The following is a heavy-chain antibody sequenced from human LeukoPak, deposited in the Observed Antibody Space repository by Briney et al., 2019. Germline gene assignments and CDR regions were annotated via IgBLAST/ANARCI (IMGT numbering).Heavy chain of an antibody. CDR1: GYTFTSYD. V-gene: IGHV1-8*01. CDR3: ARGVRRAYSSSWYVVGPLRYYYYYYMDV. J-gene: IGHJ6*03. D-gene: IGHD6-13*01. Sequence: GASVKVSCKASGYTFTSYDINWVRQATGQGLEWMGWMNPNSGNTGYAQKFQGRVTMTRNTSISTAYMELSSLRSEDTAVYYCARGVRRAYSSSWYVVGPLRYYYYYYMDVWGKGTTVTISS. CDR2: MNPNSGNT.